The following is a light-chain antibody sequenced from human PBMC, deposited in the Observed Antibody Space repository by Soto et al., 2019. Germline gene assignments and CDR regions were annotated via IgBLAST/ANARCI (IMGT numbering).Light chain of an antibody. J-gene: IGLJ3*02. V-gene: IGLV2-14*01. CDR1: SSDVGGYNY. CDR2: EVS. Sequence: QSALTQPASVSGSPGQSITISCTGTSSDVGGYNYVSWYQQHPGKAPKLMIYEVSNRPSGVSNRFSGSKSGNTASLTISGLQPEDEADYYCLSYTSANTRVFGGGTKVTVL. CDR3: LSYTSANTRV.